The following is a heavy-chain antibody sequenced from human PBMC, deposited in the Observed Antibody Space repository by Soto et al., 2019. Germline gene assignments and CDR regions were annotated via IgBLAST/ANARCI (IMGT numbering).Heavy chain of an antibody. Sequence: EVQLVQSGGGLAQPGKSLRLSCAASGFTFRKFWMHWVRQVPGKGPVWVSYISSDGTTTDYADSVKGRVTISRDNAKDTLYLQMDSRRAEDTAVYYCAIQDCTNDVCLEAAVTVGGALESWGQGNLVAVSS. D-gene: IGHD2-8*01. CDR3: AIQDCTNDVCLEAAVTVGGALES. V-gene: IGHV3-74*01. CDR1: GFTFRKFW. CDR2: ISSDGTTT. J-gene: IGHJ1*01.